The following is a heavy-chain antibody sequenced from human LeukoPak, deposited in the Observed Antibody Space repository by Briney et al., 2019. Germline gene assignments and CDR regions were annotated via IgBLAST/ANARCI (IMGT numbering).Heavy chain of an antibody. V-gene: IGHV3-23*01. Sequence: GGSLRLSCAASGFTFSSYAMSWVRQAPGKGLEWVSAISGSGVSTYYADSVKGRFTISGDNSKNTLYLQMNSLRAEDTAVYYCAKGGYCSGGTCYSFSPLDYWGQGTLVTVSS. J-gene: IGHJ4*02. CDR3: AKGGYCSGGTCYSFSPLDY. CDR1: GFTFSSYA. CDR2: ISGSGVST. D-gene: IGHD2-15*01.